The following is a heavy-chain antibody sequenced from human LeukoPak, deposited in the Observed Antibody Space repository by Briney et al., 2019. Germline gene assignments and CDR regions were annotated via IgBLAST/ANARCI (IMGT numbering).Heavy chain of an antibody. CDR2: ISAYNGNT. J-gene: IGHJ3*02. CDR1: GYTFTSYG. V-gene: IGHV1-18*01. Sequence: GASVKVSCKASGYTFTSYGISWVRQAPGQGLERMGWISAYNGNTNYAQKLQGRVTMTTDTSTSTAYMELRSLRSDDTAVYYCAVDSSAPDAFDIWGQGTMVTVSS. D-gene: IGHD3-22*01. CDR3: AVDSSAPDAFDI.